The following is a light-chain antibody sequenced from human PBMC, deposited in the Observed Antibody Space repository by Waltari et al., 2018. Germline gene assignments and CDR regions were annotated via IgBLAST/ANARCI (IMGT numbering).Light chain of an antibody. V-gene: IGKV3-20*01. Sequence: EIVLTQSPGTLSLSPGERATLSCRASQSVSGRYLAWYQQRPGQSPRLLIHRASSRATGIPDRFSGSGSGTDFTLTISSLQPEDFATYYCQQSYSTPVSFGQGTKLEIK. CDR3: QQSYSTPVS. J-gene: IGKJ2*03. CDR2: RAS. CDR1: QSVSGRY.